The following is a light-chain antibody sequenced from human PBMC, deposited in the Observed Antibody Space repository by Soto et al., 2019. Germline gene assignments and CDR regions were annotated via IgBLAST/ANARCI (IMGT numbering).Light chain of an antibody. CDR2: DAS. J-gene: IGKJ1*01. V-gene: IGKV1-5*01. Sequence: DIQMTQSPSTLSASVGDRVTISCRASQTITSWLAWYQQKPGKAPKLLIYDASSLESGVPSRFSGSGSGTEFTLTISSLQPDDFATYYCQQHNSYPGTFGQGTKVDIK. CDR3: QQHNSYPGT. CDR1: QTITSW.